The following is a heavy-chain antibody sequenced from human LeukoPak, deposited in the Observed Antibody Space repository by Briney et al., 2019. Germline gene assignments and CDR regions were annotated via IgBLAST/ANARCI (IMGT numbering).Heavy chain of an antibody. J-gene: IGHJ4*02. CDR1: GYSISSGYY. D-gene: IGHD6-13*01. Sequence: PSETLSLTCTVSGYSISSGYYWGWIRQPPGKGLEWIGSIYHSGSTYYNPSLKSRVTISVDTSKNQFSLKLSSVTAADTAVYYCARDRNIATFDYWGQGTLVTVSS. CDR3: ARDRNIATFDY. CDR2: IYHSGST. V-gene: IGHV4-38-2*02.